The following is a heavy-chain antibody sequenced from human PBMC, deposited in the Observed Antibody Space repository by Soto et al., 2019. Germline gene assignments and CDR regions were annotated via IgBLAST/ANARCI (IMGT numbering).Heavy chain of an antibody. V-gene: IGHV4-34*01. CDR1: CGSFSGYY. CDR3: ASTWRPHWSFDL. J-gene: IGHJ2*01. D-gene: IGHD3-16*01. Sequence: SETLSLTCAVYCGSFSGYYWSWIRQPPGKGLEWIGEINHSGSTNYNPSLKSRVTISVDTSKNQFSLKLSSVTAADTAVYYCASTWRPHWSFDLWGRGTLVTVSS. CDR2: INHSGST.